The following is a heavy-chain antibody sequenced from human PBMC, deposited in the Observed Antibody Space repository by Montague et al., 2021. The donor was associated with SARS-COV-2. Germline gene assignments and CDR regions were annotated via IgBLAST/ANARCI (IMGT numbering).Heavy chain of an antibody. CDR3: ARNLGSGWAFFDY. CDR2: ISSSSSYI. J-gene: IGHJ4*02. D-gene: IGHD6-19*01. CDR1: GFTFSSYS. Sequence: SLRLSCADSGFTFSSYSMNWVRQAPGKGLEWVSSISSSSSYIYYADSVKGRFTISRDNAKNSLYLQMNSLRAEDTAVYYCARNLGSGWAFFDYWGQGTLVTVSS. V-gene: IGHV3-21*01.